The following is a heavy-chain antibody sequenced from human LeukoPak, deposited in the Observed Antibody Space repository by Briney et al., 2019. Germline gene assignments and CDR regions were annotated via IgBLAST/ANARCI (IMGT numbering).Heavy chain of an antibody. CDR2: IYYSGST. D-gene: IGHD5-12*01. J-gene: IGHJ4*02. CDR1: GGSISSYY. Sequence: SETLSLTCTVSGGSISSYYWSWIRQPPGKGLERIGYIYYSGSTNYNPSLKSRVTISVDTSKNQFSLKLSSVTAADTAVYYCAREAYSGYDFRYPDYWGQGTLVTVSS. CDR3: AREAYSGYDFRYPDY. V-gene: IGHV4-59*01.